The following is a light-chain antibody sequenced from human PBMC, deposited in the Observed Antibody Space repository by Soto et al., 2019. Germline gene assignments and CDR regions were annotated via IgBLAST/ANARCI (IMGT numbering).Light chain of an antibody. V-gene: IGLV1-51*01. CDR1: SSNIGNNY. Sequence: QSLLAQPPSVYAAPGQRVTISCSGSSSNIGNNYVSWYQQLPGTAPKLLIYDNNKRPSGIPDRFSGSKSGTSATLGITGLQTGDEADYYCGTWDSSLSALYVFGTGTKVTVL. CDR3: GTWDSSLSALYV. CDR2: DNN. J-gene: IGLJ1*01.